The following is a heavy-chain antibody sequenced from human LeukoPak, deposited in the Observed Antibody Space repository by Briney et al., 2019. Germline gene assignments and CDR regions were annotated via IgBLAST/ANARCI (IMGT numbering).Heavy chain of an antibody. D-gene: IGHD3-3*01. Sequence: ASVKVSCKASGYTFTSYGISWVRQAPGQGLDGIGWISAYNGNTNYAQKLQGRVTMTTDTSTSTAYMELRSLRSDDTAVYYCARVVIDFWSGYYTTYYFDYWGQGTLVTVSS. CDR3: ARVVIDFWSGYYTTYYFDY. V-gene: IGHV1-18*01. J-gene: IGHJ4*02. CDR1: GYTFTSYG. CDR2: ISAYNGNT.